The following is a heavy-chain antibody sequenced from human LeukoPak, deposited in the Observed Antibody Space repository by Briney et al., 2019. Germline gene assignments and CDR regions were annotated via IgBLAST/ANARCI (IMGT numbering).Heavy chain of an antibody. V-gene: IGHV3-74*01. Sequence: GGSLRLSCAASGFTLSRYWMHWVRQAPGKGLVWVSRINTVVSSTNYADAVKGRFTISRDNAKNPLYLQMTSMRAEDTAVYYCAREIGVSGELSSVYYYCMYVWGKGTTVTVSS. CDR3: AREIGVSGELSSVYYYCMYV. CDR1: GFTLSRYW. J-gene: IGHJ6*03. CDR2: INTVVSST. D-gene: IGHD3-10*02.